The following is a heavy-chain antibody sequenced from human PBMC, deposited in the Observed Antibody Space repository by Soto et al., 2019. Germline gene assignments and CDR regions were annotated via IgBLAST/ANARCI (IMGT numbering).Heavy chain of an antibody. D-gene: IGHD2-2*01. Sequence: GGSLRLSCAASGFTFRSYAINWVRQAPGNGLEWVSVISASGGSTYYADSVKGRFTISRDNSKKTLYLQMNSLRADDTAVYYCAKAVISVLESAAIDYWGQGTLVTVSS. CDR2: ISASGGST. CDR1: GFTFRSYA. V-gene: IGHV3-23*01. CDR3: AKAVISVLESAAIDY. J-gene: IGHJ4*02.